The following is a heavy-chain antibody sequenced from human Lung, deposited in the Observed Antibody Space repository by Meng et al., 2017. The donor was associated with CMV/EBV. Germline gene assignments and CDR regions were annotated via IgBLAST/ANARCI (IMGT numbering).Heavy chain of an antibody. D-gene: IGHD2-2*01. Sequence: ASVKVSCKASGYTFTNYYMHWVRQAPGQGLEWMGIINPSGGSTNYAQKFQGRVTMTRDTSTSTVYMELSSLRSEDTAMYYCARAPWAYCTKTSCYGFDPWGQGTQVTGSS. CDR1: GYTFTNYY. J-gene: IGHJ5*02. CDR2: INPSGGST. V-gene: IGHV1-46*01. CDR3: ARAPWAYCTKTSCYGFDP.